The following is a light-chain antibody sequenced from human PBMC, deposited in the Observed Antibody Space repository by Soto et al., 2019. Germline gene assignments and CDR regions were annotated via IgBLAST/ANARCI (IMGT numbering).Light chain of an antibody. CDR2: KVT. CDR3: ASSTSASLYV. Sequence: SVLTQPASVSGSPGQSITISCTGTSSDVGGNKYVSWYQQYPGKVPKLLINKVTNRPSGVSYRFSGSKSGNTASLTISALLAEDEADYFCASSTSASLYVFGTGPKVNV. V-gene: IGLV2-14*01. J-gene: IGLJ1*01. CDR1: SSDVGGNKY.